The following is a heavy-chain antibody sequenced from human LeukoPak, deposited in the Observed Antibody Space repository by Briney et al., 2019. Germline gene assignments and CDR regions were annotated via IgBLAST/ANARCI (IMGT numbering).Heavy chain of an antibody. D-gene: IGHD2-2*01. V-gene: IGHV3-15*01. CDR2: IKSNGDGGTT. Sequence: PVGSLRLSCTASGFTFSNAWMSWVRQAPGKGLEWIGRIKSNGDGGTTEFAAPVKGRFTISRDDSKNTLYLQMNSLETEDTAVYYCTADGNCQTTSCYWGRGALVTVSS. J-gene: IGHJ4*02. CDR3: TADGNCQTTSCY. CDR1: GFTFSNAW.